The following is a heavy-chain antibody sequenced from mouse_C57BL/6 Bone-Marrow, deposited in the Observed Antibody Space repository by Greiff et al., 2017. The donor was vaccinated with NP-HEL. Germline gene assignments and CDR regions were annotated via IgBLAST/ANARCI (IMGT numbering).Heavy chain of an antibody. CDR3: SLITTVPPTPLLAMDY. D-gene: IGHD1-1*01. CDR1: GYTFTSYW. J-gene: IGHJ4*01. CDR2: IHPNSGST. Sequence: QVQLQQPGAELVKPGASVKLSCKASGYTFTSYWMHWVKQRPGQGLEWIGMIHPNSGSTNYNEKFKSKATLTVDKSSSTAYMQLSSLTSEDSAVYYCSLITTVPPTPLLAMDYWGQGTAVTVSS. V-gene: IGHV1-64*01.